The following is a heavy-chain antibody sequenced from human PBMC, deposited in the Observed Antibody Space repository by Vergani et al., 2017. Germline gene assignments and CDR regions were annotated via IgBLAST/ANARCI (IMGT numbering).Heavy chain of an antibody. CDR2: IYYSGST. Sequence: QVQLQESGPGLVKPSETLSLTCTVSGGSISSYYWSWIRQPPGQGLEWIGYIYYSGSTNYNPSLKSRVTISVDTSKNQFSLKLSSVTAADTAVYYCARGGPSSGYYRVNPDDAFDIWGQGTMVTVSS. CDR3: ARGGPSSGYYRVNPDDAFDI. V-gene: IGHV4-59*01. J-gene: IGHJ3*02. D-gene: IGHD3-22*01. CDR1: GGSISSYY.